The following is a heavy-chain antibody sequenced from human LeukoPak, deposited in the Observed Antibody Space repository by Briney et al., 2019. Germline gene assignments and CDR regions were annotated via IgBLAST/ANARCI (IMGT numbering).Heavy chain of an antibody. CDR3: ARRPAIIMDRGVVYYFDS. CDR1: GDSISSSNSY. Sequence: SETLSLTCTVSGDSISSSNSYWGWIRQPPGKGLEWFGTIYYSGSTYYNPSLKSRVSISLDTSKKQFSLKLTSVTAADAAVYYCARRPAIIMDRGVVYYFDSWGQGILVTVSS. CDR2: IYYSGST. J-gene: IGHJ4*02. D-gene: IGHD3-10*01. V-gene: IGHV4-39*01.